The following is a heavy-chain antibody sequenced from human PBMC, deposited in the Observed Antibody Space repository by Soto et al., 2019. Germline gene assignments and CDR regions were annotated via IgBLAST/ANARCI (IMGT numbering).Heavy chain of an antibody. CDR1: GGTFSSYT. CDR3: ARDGQSLWFGELNYYYYYMDV. V-gene: IGHV1-69*04. CDR2: IIPILGIA. D-gene: IGHD3-10*01. Sequence: SVKVSCKASGGTFSSYTISWVRQAPGQGLEWMGRIIPILGIANYAQKFQGRVTITADKSTSTAYMELSSLRSEDTAVYYCARDGQSLWFGELNYYYYYMDVWGKGTTVTVSS. J-gene: IGHJ6*03.